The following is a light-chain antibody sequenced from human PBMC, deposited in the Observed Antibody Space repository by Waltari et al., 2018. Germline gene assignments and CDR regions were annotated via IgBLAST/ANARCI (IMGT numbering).Light chain of an antibody. Sequence: EIVLTQSPGPLSLSPGEPAALSCRASQSVSSNFLAWYQQKPGQAPRLLIFGASNRATGIPDRFSGSGSETDFTLTVSRLEPEDFAVYYCQQYGSSPQAFGQGTKVEI. V-gene: IGKV3-20*01. CDR1: QSVSSNF. CDR2: GAS. J-gene: IGKJ1*01. CDR3: QQYGSSPQA.